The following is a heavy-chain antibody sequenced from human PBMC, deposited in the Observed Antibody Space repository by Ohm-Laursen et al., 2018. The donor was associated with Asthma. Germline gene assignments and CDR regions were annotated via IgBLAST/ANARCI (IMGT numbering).Heavy chain of an antibody. CDR3: ARDLATYPDGMDV. CDR1: GYTFTGYY. J-gene: IGHJ6*02. Sequence: SVKVSCKASGYTFTGYYMHWVRQAPGQGLEWMGWINPNSGGTNYAQKFQGRVTITRDTSASTAYMELSSLRSEDTAVYYCARDLATYPDGMDVWGQGTTVTVSS. V-gene: IGHV1-2*02. CDR2: INPNSGGT.